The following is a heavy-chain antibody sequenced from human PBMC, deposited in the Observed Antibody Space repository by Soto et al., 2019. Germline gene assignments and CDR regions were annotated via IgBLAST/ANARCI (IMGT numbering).Heavy chain of an antibody. Sequence: SETLSLTCTVSGGSISSSSYYWGWIRQPPGKGLEWIGSIYYSGSTYYNPSLKSRVTISVDTSKNQFSLKLSSVTAADTAVYYCARGPGDVNDYWGQGTLVTVSS. D-gene: IGHD2-21*02. CDR1: GGSISSSSYY. CDR3: ARGPGDVNDY. CDR2: IYYSGST. J-gene: IGHJ4*02. V-gene: IGHV4-39*01.